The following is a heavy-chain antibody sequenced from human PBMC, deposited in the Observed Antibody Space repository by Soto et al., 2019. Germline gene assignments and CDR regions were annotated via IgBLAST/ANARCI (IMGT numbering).Heavy chain of an antibody. Sequence: EVQLEESGGGLVQAGRSLRLSCAASRFTFDDYALHWVRQAPGKGLEWVSGISWNSAIISYADSVKGRFSITRDNAKKYVYLQMDSLRPEKTALYCCVKDFGYYYDYAFDVWGQGTMVTVSP. D-gene: IGHD3-22*01. CDR2: ISWNSAII. CDR3: VKDFGYYYDYAFDV. V-gene: IGHV3-9*01. J-gene: IGHJ3*01. CDR1: RFTFDDYA.